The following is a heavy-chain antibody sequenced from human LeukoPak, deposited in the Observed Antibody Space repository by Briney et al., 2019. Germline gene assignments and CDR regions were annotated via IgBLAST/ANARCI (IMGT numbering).Heavy chain of an antibody. V-gene: IGHV3-74*01. CDR3: ARGPDYTSSPYPY. CDR2: IKSDGSTT. J-gene: IGHJ4*02. CDR1: GFTFSSHW. Sequence: GGSLRLSCAASGFTFSSHWMHWVRQAPGKGLVWVSRIKSDGSTTNYADSVKGRFTISRDNAKNTLYLQMNSLRVEDTAMYYCARGPDYTSSPYPYWGQGTLVTVSS. D-gene: IGHD2-2*02.